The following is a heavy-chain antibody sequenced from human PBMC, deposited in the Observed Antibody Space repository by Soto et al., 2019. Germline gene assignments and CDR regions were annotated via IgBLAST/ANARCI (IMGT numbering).Heavy chain of an antibody. CDR2: IYYSGST. V-gene: IGHV4-61*08. CDR1: GGSISSGDYY. J-gene: IGHJ5*02. D-gene: IGHD2-2*01. CDR3: ARGTIVVVPAAMHTWFDP. Sequence: PSETLSLTCTVSGGSISSGDYYWSWIRQPPGKGLEWIGYIYYSGSTNYNPSLKSRVTISVDTSKNQFSLKLSSVTAADTAVYYCARGTIVVVPAAMHTWFDPWGQGTLVTVSS.